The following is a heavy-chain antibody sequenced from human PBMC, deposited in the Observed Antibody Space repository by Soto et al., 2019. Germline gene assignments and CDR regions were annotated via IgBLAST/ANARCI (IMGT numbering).Heavy chain of an antibody. V-gene: IGHV4-34*01. CDR3: ARDSGSYPAGFDY. Sequence: SETLSLTCAVYGGSFSGYYWSWIRQPPGKGLEWIGEINHSGSTNYNPSLKSRVTISVDTSKNQFSLKLSSVTAADTAVYYCARDSGSYPAGFDYWGQGTLVTVS. J-gene: IGHJ4*02. CDR1: GGSFSGYY. D-gene: IGHD1-26*01. CDR2: INHSGST.